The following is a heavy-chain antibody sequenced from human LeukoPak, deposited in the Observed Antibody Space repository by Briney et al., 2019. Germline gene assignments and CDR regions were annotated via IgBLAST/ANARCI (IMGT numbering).Heavy chain of an antibody. D-gene: IGHD3-10*01. Sequence: GGSLRLSCAASGFTLSSYAMSWVRQAPGKGLEWVSAISGSGGSTYYADSVKGRFTISRDNSKNTLYLQMNSLRAEDTAVYYCAKPRGVTMVRGVIYDYWGQGTLVTVSS. V-gene: IGHV3-23*01. CDR2: ISGSGGST. J-gene: IGHJ4*02. CDR1: GFTLSSYA. CDR3: AKPRGVTMVRGVIYDY.